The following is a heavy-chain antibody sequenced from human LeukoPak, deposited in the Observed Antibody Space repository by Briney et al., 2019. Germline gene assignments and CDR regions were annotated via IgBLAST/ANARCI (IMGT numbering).Heavy chain of an antibody. CDR2: IYHSGST. V-gene: IGHV4-38-2*01. J-gene: IGHJ5*02. CDR1: GYSISSGYY. D-gene: IGHD3-10*01. Sequence: SETLSLTCAVSGYSISSGYYWGWIRQPLGKGLEWIGSIYHSGSTYYNPSLKSRVTISVDTSKNQFSLKLSSVTAADTAVYYCASRVYYYGSGSYYSWFDPWGQGTLVTVSS. CDR3: ASRVYYYGSGSYYSWFDP.